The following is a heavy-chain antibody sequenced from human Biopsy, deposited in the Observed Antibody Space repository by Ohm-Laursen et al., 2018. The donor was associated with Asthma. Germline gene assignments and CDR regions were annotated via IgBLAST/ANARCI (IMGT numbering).Heavy chain of an antibody. CDR3: ARCQVGYSSGWSLLLKKIYYSGMDV. V-gene: IGHV1-69*01. CDR2: IMTGFGTT. Sequence: GSSVKVSCKAPGGTFSNFAISWVRQAPGQGLEWLGGIMTGFGTTNYVQKFQGRVTITADESTSTAYMEVTSLRSEDTAIYYCARCQVGYSSGWSLLLKKIYYSGMDVWGQGTAVTVSS. J-gene: IGHJ6*02. CDR1: GGTFSNFA. D-gene: IGHD6-19*01.